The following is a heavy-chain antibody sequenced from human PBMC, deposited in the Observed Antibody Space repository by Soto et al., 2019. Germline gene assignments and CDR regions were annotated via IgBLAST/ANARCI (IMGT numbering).Heavy chain of an antibody. Sequence: TSETLSLTCTVSGGSISSYYWSWIRQPPGKGLEWIGYIYYSGSTNYNPSLKSRVTISVDTSKNQFSLKLSSVTAADTAVYYCARDRSGSGSYYPLYYFDYWGQGTLVTVSS. V-gene: IGHV4-59*01. CDR1: GGSISSYY. J-gene: IGHJ4*02. CDR3: ARDRSGSGSYYPLYYFDY. CDR2: IYYSGST. D-gene: IGHD3-10*01.